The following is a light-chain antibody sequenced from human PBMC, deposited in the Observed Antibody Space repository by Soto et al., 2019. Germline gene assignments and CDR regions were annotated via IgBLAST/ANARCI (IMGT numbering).Light chain of an antibody. CDR3: QQYSSWLWT. V-gene: IGKV3-15*01. CDR2: GAS. CDR1: QSVGTK. J-gene: IGKJ1*01. Sequence: IVMTQSPATPSVSPGERANLSCRASQSVGTKLAWYQQTPGQAPRLLIYGASNRATGVPARISGSVSGTEFTLTIASLQSEDFAVYYCQQYSSWLWTFGQGTKVEIK.